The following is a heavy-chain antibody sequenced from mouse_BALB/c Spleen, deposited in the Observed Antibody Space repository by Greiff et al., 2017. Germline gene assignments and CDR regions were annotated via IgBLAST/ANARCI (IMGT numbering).Heavy chain of an antibody. J-gene: IGHJ4*01. CDR3: ARATMITFYAMDY. V-gene: IGHV2-9*02. CDR1: GFSLTSYG. Sequence: VQVVESGPGLVAPSQSLSITCTVSGFSLTSYGVHWVRQPPGKGLEWLGVIWAGGSTNYNSALMSRLSISKDNSKSQVFLKMNSLQTDDTAMYYCARATMITFYAMDYWGQGTSVTVSS. CDR2: IWAGGST. D-gene: IGHD2-4*01.